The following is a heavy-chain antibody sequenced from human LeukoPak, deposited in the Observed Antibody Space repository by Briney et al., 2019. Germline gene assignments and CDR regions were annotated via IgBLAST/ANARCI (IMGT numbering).Heavy chain of an antibody. Sequence: GGSLRLSCAVSGITLSNYDMSWVRQAPGKGLEWVAGISGSGGRTNYADSVKGRFTVSRDNPKNTLYLQMNSLRAEDTAVYFCAKRGVVIRVILVGFHKEANYFDSWGQGALVIFSS. CDR2: ISGSGGRT. J-gene: IGHJ4*02. V-gene: IGHV3-23*01. CDR1: GITLSNYD. CDR3: AKRGVVIRVILVGFHKEANYFDS. D-gene: IGHD3-22*01.